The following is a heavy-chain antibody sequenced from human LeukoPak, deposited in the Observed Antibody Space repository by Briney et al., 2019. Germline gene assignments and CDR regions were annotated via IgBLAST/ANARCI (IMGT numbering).Heavy chain of an antibody. CDR2: ISPNSGGT. Sequence: ASVKVSCKASGYTFTGYYMHWVRQAPGQGLEWMGWISPNSGGTNYAQKFQGRVTMTRDTSISTAYMELSRLRSDDTAVYYCARDSMDYDILTGYYNGWFDPWGQGTLVTVSS. D-gene: IGHD3-9*01. J-gene: IGHJ5*02. CDR1: GYTFTGYY. V-gene: IGHV1-2*02. CDR3: ARDSMDYDILTGYYNGWFDP.